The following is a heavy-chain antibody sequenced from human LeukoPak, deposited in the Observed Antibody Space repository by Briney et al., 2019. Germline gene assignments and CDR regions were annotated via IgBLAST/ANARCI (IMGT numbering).Heavy chain of an antibody. CDR1: GGTFNFYA. J-gene: IGHJ4*02. V-gene: IGHV1-69*04. CDR3: VKGGYIYGTSDY. Sequence: SVKVSCKASGGTFNFYAINWVRQAPGQGLEWMGRIIPIPGMANYAQKFQGRVTITADSSTSTAYMEVSSLRSEDTAVYYCVKGGYIYGTSDYWGQGTLVTVSS. CDR2: IIPIPGMA. D-gene: IGHD3-3*02.